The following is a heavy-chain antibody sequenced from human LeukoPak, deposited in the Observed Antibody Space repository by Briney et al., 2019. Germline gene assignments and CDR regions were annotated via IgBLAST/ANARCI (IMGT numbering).Heavy chain of an antibody. CDR1: GGSISSYY. Sequence: PSETLSLTCTVSGGSISSYYWSWIRQPPGKGLEWIGYIYYSGSTNYNPSLKSRVTISVDTSKNQFSLKLSSVTAADTAVYYCARDKIRPGCDFWSGLEDYYYYGMDVWGQGTTVTVSS. CDR2: IYYSGST. D-gene: IGHD3-3*01. V-gene: IGHV4-59*01. CDR3: ARDKIRPGCDFWSGLEDYYYYGMDV. J-gene: IGHJ6*02.